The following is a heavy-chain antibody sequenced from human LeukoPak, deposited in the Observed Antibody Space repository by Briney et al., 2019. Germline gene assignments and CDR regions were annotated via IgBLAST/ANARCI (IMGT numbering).Heavy chain of an antibody. J-gene: IGHJ6*02. Sequence: GGSLRLSCAASGFTFSSYAMHWVRQAPGKGLEWVTFISYDGSDKYYADSVKGRFTISRDNSKNTLYLQMNSLRAEDTALYYCARSAAAQTNFHYYGMDVWGQGTTVTVSS. CDR1: GFTFSSYA. V-gene: IGHV3-30*04. CDR3: ARSAAAQTNFHYYGMDV. D-gene: IGHD6-13*01. CDR2: ISYDGSDK.